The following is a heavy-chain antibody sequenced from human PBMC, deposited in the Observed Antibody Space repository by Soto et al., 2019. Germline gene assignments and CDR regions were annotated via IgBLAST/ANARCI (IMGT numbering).Heavy chain of an antibody. Sequence: PSETLSLTFTLPGGSISSSSYYWGGIRQPTVTGLEWIGSIYYSGSTYYNPSLKSRVTISVDTSKNQFSLKLSSVTAADTAVYYSARGGSGWYGYYYYGMDVWRQGSTVTV. CDR1: GGSISSSSYY. D-gene: IGHD6-19*01. CDR3: ARGGSGWYGYYYYGMDV. J-gene: IGHJ6*02. CDR2: IYYSGST. V-gene: IGHV4-39*01.